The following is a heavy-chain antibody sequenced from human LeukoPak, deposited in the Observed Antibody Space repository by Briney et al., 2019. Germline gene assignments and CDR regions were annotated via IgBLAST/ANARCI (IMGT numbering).Heavy chain of an antibody. CDR1: GFTVSSNY. Sequence: GGSLRLSCAASGFTVSSNYMSWVRQAPGKGLEWVSVIYSGGSTYYADSVKGRFTISRDNSKNTLYLQMNSLRAEDTAVYYCARFHDYGDYKGAFDIWGRGTMVTVSS. D-gene: IGHD4-17*01. J-gene: IGHJ3*02. CDR3: ARFHDYGDYKGAFDI. CDR2: IYSGGST. V-gene: IGHV3-66*01.